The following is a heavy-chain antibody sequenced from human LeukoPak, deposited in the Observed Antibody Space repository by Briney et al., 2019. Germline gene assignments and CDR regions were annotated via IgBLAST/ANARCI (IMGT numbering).Heavy chain of an antibody. J-gene: IGHJ4*02. V-gene: IGHV3-30*04. CDR3: AKAGAVVVVAAKYFDY. Sequence: PGGSLRLSCAASGFTFSNYALHWVRQAPGKGLEWVAVISYDDTNKYYVDSVKGRFTISRDNSKNTLYLQMNSLRAEDTAVYYCAKAGAVVVVAAKYFDYWGQGTLVTVSS. CDR1: GFTFSNYA. D-gene: IGHD2-15*01. CDR2: ISYDDTNK.